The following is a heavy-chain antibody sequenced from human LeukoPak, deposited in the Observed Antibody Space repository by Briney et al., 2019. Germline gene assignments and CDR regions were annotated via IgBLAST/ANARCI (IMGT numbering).Heavy chain of an antibody. CDR1: GFTFSDYY. CDR2: ISSSGSTI. V-gene: IGHV3-11*01. D-gene: IGHD6-13*01. CDR3: ARVRWAPGRYSSSWYSYYYYYMDV. Sequence: PGGSLRLSCAASGFTFSDYYMSWIRQAPGKGLEWVSYISSSGSTIYYADSVKGRFTISRDNAKNSLYLQMNSLRAEDTAVYYCARVRWAPGRYSSSWYSYYYYYMDVWGKGTTVTISS. J-gene: IGHJ6*03.